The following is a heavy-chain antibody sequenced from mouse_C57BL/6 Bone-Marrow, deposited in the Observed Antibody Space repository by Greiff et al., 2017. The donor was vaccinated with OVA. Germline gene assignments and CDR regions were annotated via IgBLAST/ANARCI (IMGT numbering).Heavy chain of an antibody. Sequence: QVQLKQPGAELVKPGASVKLSCKASGYTFTSYWMQWVKQRPGQGLEWIGEIDPSDSYTNYNQKFKGKATLTVDTSSSTAYMQLSSLTSEDSAVYYCARGYYDYVWFAYWGQGTLVTVSA. V-gene: IGHV1-50*01. CDR3: ARGYYDYVWFAY. D-gene: IGHD2-4*01. CDR2: IDPSDSYT. CDR1: GYTFTSYW. J-gene: IGHJ3*01.